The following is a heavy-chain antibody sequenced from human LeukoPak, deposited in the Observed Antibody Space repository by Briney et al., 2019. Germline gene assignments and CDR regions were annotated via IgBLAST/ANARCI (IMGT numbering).Heavy chain of an antibody. Sequence: SVKVSCKASGGTFSSYAISWVRQAPGQGLEWMGGIIPIFGTANYAQKFQGRVTVTADKSTSTAYMELSSLRSEDTAVYYCARSGLSSGWYGYWGQGTLVTVSS. CDR3: ARSGLSSGWYGY. D-gene: IGHD6-19*01. V-gene: IGHV1-69*06. CDR1: GGTFSSYA. J-gene: IGHJ4*02. CDR2: IIPIFGTA.